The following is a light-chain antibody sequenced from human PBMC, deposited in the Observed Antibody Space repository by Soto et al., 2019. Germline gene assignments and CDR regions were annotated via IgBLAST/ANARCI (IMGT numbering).Light chain of an antibody. Sequence: EIVMTQSPATLSVSPGERATLSCRASQSVSSNLAWYQQKPGQAPRLLIYGASTRATGSPARFSGSGSGTEFTLTISSLQSEDFAVYYCQQYNNWPWTFGQGTKLEIK. CDR3: QQYNNWPWT. V-gene: IGKV3-15*01. CDR2: GAS. J-gene: IGKJ2*02. CDR1: QSVSSN.